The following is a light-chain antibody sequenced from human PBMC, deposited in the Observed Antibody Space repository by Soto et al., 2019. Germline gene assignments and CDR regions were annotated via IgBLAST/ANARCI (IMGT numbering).Light chain of an antibody. J-gene: IGKJ4*01. CDR1: QSVSSSY. V-gene: IGKV3-20*01. CDR2: GAS. Sequence: EIVLTQSPGTLSLSPGERATLSCRASQSVSSSYLAWYQQKPGQAPRLLIYGASSRATGIPDRFSGSGSGTDFTLTISRLEPEDFAVYYCQQYHNYLLTFGGGTKVEIK. CDR3: QQYHNYLLT.